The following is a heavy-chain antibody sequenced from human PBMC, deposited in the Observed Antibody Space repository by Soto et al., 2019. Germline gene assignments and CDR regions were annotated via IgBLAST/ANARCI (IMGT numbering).Heavy chain of an antibody. CDR1: GGSISSYY. J-gene: IGHJ6*02. CDR3: ARAGIRYDGSGRMDV. CDR2: IYYSGST. V-gene: IGHV4-59*13. Sequence: PSETLSLTCTVSGGSISSYYWSWIRQPPGKGLEWIGYIYYSGSTNYNPSLKSRVTISVDTSKNQFSLKLSSVTAADTAVYYCARAGIRYDGSGRMDVWGQGTTVTVSS. D-gene: IGHD3-10*01.